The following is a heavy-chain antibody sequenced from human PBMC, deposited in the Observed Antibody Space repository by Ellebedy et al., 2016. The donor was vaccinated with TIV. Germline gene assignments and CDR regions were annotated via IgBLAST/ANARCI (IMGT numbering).Heavy chain of an antibody. V-gene: IGHV3-21*01. CDR2: ISSGGSYI. D-gene: IGHD5-12*01. Sequence: GGSLRLSCEASGFTISNHGMVWVRQAPGKGLEWVSSISSGGSYIYYAESVRGRFTISRDNAKNPVYLQMDSLRAEDTALYYCARIEGQKVARTGGYYYGMDVWGQGTTVTVSS. CDR1: GFTISNHG. J-gene: IGHJ6*01. CDR3: ARIEGQKVARTGGYYYGMDV.